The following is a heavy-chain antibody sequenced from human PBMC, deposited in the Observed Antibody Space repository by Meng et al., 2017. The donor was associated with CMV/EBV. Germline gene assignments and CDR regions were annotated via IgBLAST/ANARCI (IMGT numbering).Heavy chain of an antibody. CDR3: ARAPIGDYVWGSYRYGWFDP. D-gene: IGHD3-16*02. Sequence: SYAISWVRQAPGQGLEWMGGIIPIFGTANYAQKFQGRVTITADKSTSTAYMELSSLRSGDTAVYYCARAPIGDYVWGSYRYGWFDPWGQGTLVTVSS. CDR1: SYA. V-gene: IGHV1-69*06. J-gene: IGHJ5*02. CDR2: IIPIFGTA.